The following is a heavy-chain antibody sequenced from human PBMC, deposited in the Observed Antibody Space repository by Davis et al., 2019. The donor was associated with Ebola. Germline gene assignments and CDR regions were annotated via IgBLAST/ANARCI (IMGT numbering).Heavy chain of an antibody. V-gene: IGHV3-7*03. CDR3: ARGSYGDYFGY. CDR2: IKQDGSEK. Sequence: GESLKISCAASGFTFSSYWMSWVRQAPGKGLEWVANIKQDGSEKYYVDSVKGRFTISRDNAKNSLYLQMNSLRAEDTAVYYCARGSYGDYFGYWGQGTLVTVSS. J-gene: IGHJ4*02. CDR1: GFTFSSYW. D-gene: IGHD4-17*01.